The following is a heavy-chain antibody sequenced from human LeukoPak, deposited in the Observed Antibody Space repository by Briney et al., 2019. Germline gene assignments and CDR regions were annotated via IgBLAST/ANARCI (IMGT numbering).Heavy chain of an antibody. J-gene: IGHJ4*02. CDR3: ARAHGGNFYYFDY. CDR2: VYYSGST. V-gene: IGHV4-59*01. D-gene: IGHD4-23*01. CDR1: GGSISSYY. Sequence: PSETLSLTCTVSGGSISSYYWSWIRQPPGKGLEWVGYVYYSGSTNYNPSLKSRVTLSVDTSKNQFSLKLSSVTAADTAVYYCARAHGGNFYYFDYWGQGTLVTVSS.